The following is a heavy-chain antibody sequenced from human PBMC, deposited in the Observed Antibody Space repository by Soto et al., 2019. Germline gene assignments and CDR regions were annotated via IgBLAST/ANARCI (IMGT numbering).Heavy chain of an antibody. CDR3: ARVEERVAMPSGY. Sequence: QVQLQESGPGLVKPSETLSLTCTVSGGSISSYYWSWIRQPPGKGLEWIGNSYYSGSTNYNPSLKSRVTISVDTSKNQFSLKLSSVTAADTAVYYCARVEERVAMPSGYWGQGTLVTVSS. CDR1: GGSISSYY. D-gene: IGHD2-2*01. CDR2: SYYSGST. V-gene: IGHV4-59*01. J-gene: IGHJ4*02.